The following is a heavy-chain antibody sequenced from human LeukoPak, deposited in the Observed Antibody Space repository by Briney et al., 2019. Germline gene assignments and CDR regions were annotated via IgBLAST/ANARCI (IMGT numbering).Heavy chain of an antibody. CDR2: INPNSGGT. D-gene: IGHD3-22*01. V-gene: IGHV1-2*02. CDR3: ARIPLYYYDSSGYSPIFGY. CDR1: GYTFTGYY. Sequence: ASVTVSCKASGYTFTGYYMHWVRQAPGQGLEWMGWINPNSGGTNYAQKFQGRVTMTRDTSISTAYMELSRLRSDDTAVYYCARIPLYYYDSSGYSPIFGYWGQGTLVTVSS. J-gene: IGHJ4*02.